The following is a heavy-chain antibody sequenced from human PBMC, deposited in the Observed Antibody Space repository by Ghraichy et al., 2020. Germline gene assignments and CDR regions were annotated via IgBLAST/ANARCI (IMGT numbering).Heavy chain of an antibody. CDR3: ARVSGYSGYDFHYYYYMDV. CDR1: GGSISSYY. V-gene: IGHV4-59*01. J-gene: IGHJ6*03. Sequence: SETLSLTCTVSGGSISSYYWSWIRQPPGKGLEWIGYIYYSGSTNYNPSLKSRVTISVDTSKNQFSLKLSSVTAADTAVYYCARVSGYSGYDFHYYYYMDVWGKGTTVTVSS. D-gene: IGHD5-12*01. CDR2: IYYSGST.